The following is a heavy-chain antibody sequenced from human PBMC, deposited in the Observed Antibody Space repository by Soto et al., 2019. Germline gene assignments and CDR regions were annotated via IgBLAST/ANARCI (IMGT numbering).Heavy chain of an antibody. V-gene: IGHV4-39*01. J-gene: IGHJ4*02. D-gene: IGHD2-15*01. CDR2: INYSGST. CDR3: ARFESGGSPGLDY. Sequence: SETLSLTCTVSGGSISSSFYYWGWIRQPPGKGLEWIGSINYSGSTYYNPSLKSRVTISVDTSKNQFSLKLSSVTAADTAVYYCARFESGGSPGLDYWGQGTLVTVSS. CDR1: GGSISSSFYY.